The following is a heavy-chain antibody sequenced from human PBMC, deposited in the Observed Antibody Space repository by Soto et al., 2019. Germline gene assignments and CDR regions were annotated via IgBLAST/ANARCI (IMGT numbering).Heavy chain of an antibody. V-gene: IGHV3-23*01. J-gene: IGHJ4*02. CDR1: GFTFSSYA. CDR2: ISGSGGST. D-gene: IGHD2-8*01. CDR3: AKGLDCTNGVCYTSIDY. Sequence: PGGSLRLSCAASGFTFSSYAMSWVRQAVGKGLEWVSAISGSGGSTYYGDSVKGRFTISRDNSKNTQYLQMNSLRAEDTAVYYCAKGLDCTNGVCYTSIDYWGQGTLVTVSS.